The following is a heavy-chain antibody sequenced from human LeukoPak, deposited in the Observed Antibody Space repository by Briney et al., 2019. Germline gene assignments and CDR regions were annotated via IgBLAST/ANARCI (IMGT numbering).Heavy chain of an antibody. CDR3: ARIGYPNTVGRCTRISCSAPFDS. V-gene: IGHV4-39*02. Sequence: SETLSLTCTVPGGSISSSSHFWAWIRQPPGQGLEWIGTIHGSGSTYSNPSLKSRVTISVDTFNNHFSLRLSSVTAADTAVYSCARIGYPNTVGRCTRISCSAPFDSWGQGTLVTVSS. J-gene: IGHJ4*02. CDR1: GGSISSSSHF. D-gene: IGHD2-2*01. CDR2: IHGSGST.